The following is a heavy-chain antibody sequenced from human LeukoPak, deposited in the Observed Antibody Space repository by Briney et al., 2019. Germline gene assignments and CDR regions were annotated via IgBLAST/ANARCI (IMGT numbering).Heavy chain of an antibody. CDR3: ARAIVTVGHDY. D-gene: IGHD2/OR15-2a*01. CDR1: GGTFSSYA. V-gene: IGHV1-69*06. J-gene: IGHJ4*02. Sequence: ASVKASCKASGGTFSSYAISWVRQAPGQGLEWMGGIIPIFGTANYAQKFQGRVTITADKSTSTAYMELSSLRSDDTAVYFCARAIVTVGHDYWGQGTLVTVSS. CDR2: IIPIFGTA.